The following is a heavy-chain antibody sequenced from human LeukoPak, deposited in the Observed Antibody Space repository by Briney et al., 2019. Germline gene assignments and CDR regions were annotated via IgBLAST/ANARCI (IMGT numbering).Heavy chain of an antibody. J-gene: IGHJ5*02. CDR1: GGTFSSYA. CDR2: IIPIFGTA. Sequence: SVKVSCKASGGTFSSYAISWVRQASGQGLEWMGGIIPIFGTANYAQKFQGRVTITTDESTSTAYMELSSLRSEDTAVYYCARDNYAGANWFDPWGQGTLVTVSS. CDR3: ARDNYAGANWFDP. V-gene: IGHV1-69*05. D-gene: IGHD1-7*01.